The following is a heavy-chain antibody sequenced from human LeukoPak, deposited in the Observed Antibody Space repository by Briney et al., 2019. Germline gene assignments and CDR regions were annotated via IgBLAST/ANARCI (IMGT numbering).Heavy chain of an antibody. CDR2: FYPGDSDT. V-gene: IGHV5-51*01. J-gene: IGHJ4*02. D-gene: IGHD5-18*01. Sequence: GESLKTSCKGSGYSFTSYWIGWVRQMPGKGLEWMGIFYPGDSDTRYSPSFQGQVTISADKSISTAYLQWSSLKASDTAMYYCARRVDTAMATMYYFDYWGQGTLVTVSS. CDR1: GYSFTSYW. CDR3: ARRVDTAMATMYYFDY.